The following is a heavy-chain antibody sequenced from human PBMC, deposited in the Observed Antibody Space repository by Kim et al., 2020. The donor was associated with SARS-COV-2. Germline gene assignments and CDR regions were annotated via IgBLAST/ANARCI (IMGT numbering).Heavy chain of an antibody. CDR3: ARVFDFDWLLYRSYYFDY. Sequence: GGSLRLSCAASGFTFSSYSMNWVRQAPGKGLEWVSYISSSSSTIYYADSVKGRFTISRDNAKNSLYLQMNSLRDEYTAVYYCARVFDFDWLLYRSYYFDYWGQGTLVTVSS. J-gene: IGHJ4*02. V-gene: IGHV3-48*02. D-gene: IGHD3-9*01. CDR1: GFTFSSYS. CDR2: ISSSSSTI.